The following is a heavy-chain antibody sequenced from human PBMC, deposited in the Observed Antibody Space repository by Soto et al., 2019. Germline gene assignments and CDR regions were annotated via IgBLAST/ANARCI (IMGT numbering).Heavy chain of an antibody. CDR2: ISYDGSNK. V-gene: IGHV3-30*03. Sequence: XLXLSXAXXGFXFXXXXXHWXRQAPGKGLEWVAVISYDGSNKYYADSVKGRFTISRDNSKNTLYLQMNSLRAEDTAVYYCASWGPYCGGDCPPGIFDYWGQGTLVTVSS. J-gene: IGHJ4*02. CDR1: GFXFXXXX. D-gene: IGHD2-21*02. CDR3: ASWGPYCGGDCPPGIFDY.